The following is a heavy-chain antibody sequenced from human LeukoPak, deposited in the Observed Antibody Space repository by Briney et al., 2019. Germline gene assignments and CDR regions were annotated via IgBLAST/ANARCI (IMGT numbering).Heavy chain of an antibody. CDR3: TRERDNSSDY. Sequence: SETLSLTCAVYGGSFSGYYWSWIRQPPGKGLEWIGEINHSGSAYYNPSLKSRVTISVDTSKNQFSLNLRSVTAADTAVYYCTRERDNSSDYWGQGTLVTVSS. D-gene: IGHD6-6*01. J-gene: IGHJ4*02. CDR1: GGSFSGYY. CDR2: INHSGSA. V-gene: IGHV4-34*01.